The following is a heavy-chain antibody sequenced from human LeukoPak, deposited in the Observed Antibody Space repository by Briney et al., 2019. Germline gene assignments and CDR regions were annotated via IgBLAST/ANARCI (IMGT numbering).Heavy chain of an antibody. J-gene: IGHJ4*02. Sequence: SETLSLTCTVSGGSISSGSYYWSWIRQPAGKGLEWIGRIYTSGSTNYNPSLKSRVTISVDTSKNQFSLKLSSVTAADTAVYYCVRAPYDSSGYTFDYWGQGTLVTVSS. CDR1: GGSISSGSYY. V-gene: IGHV4-61*02. CDR2: IYTSGST. D-gene: IGHD3-22*01. CDR3: VRAPYDSSGYTFDY.